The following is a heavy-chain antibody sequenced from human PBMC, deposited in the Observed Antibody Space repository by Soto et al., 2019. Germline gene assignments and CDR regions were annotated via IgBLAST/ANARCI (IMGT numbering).Heavy chain of an antibody. CDR1: GGSIRTGDYY. D-gene: IGHD4-17*01. Sequence: PSETLSLTCTVSGGSIRTGDYYWSWIRQPPGKGPEWIGYIHYSGRTYYNPSLKSRLTMSMDTSKNQLSLNLSSVTAADTAVYYCARHETLHGDYDYSGQGTLVTVSS. CDR3: ARHETLHGDYDY. V-gene: IGHV4-30-4*01. J-gene: IGHJ4*02. CDR2: IHYSGRT.